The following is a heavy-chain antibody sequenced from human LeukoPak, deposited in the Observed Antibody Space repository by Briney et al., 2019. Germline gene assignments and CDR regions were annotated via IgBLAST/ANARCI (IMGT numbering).Heavy chain of an antibody. Sequence: RGSLRLSCAASGFTFSNYVMHWVRQAPGKGLEWVSYISTSSTTMYYADSVKGRFTISRDDAKNSLYLHMNSLTDEDTAVYYCARPSGEFDFWGQGTLVTVSS. CDR1: GFTFSNYV. D-gene: IGHD3-10*01. CDR2: ISTSSTTM. CDR3: ARPSGEFDF. J-gene: IGHJ4*02. V-gene: IGHV3-48*02.